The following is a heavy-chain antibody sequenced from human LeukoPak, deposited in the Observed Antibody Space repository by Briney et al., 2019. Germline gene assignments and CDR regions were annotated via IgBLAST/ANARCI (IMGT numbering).Heavy chain of an antibody. D-gene: IGHD3-3*01. CDR1: GFTFSSYA. CDR3: AKDPLGRSGYYTGGPFDY. CDR2: ISGSGGST. Sequence: GGSLRLSCAASGFTFSSYAMSWVRQAPGKGLEWVSAISGSGGSTYYADSVKGRFTISRDNSKNTLYLQMNSLRAEDTAVYYCAKDPLGRSGYYTGGPFDYWGQGTLVTVSS. J-gene: IGHJ4*02. V-gene: IGHV3-23*01.